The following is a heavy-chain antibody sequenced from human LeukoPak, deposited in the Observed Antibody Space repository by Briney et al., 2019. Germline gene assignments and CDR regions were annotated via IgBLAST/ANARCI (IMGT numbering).Heavy chain of an antibody. D-gene: IGHD2-15*01. CDR1: GYTFTSYD. Sequence: ASVKVPCKASGYTFTSYDINWVRQATGQGLEWMGWMNPNSGNTGYAQKFKGRVTMTRNTSISTAYMELSSLRSEDTAVYYCARGLSCSGGSCYTHNWFDPWGQGTLVTVSS. CDR2: MNPNSGNT. V-gene: IGHV1-8*01. CDR3: ARGLSCSGGSCYTHNWFDP. J-gene: IGHJ5*02.